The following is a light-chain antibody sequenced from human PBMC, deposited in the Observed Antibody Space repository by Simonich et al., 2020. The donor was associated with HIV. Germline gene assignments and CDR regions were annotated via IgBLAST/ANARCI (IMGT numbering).Light chain of an antibody. CDR3: QQRSNWSMYT. V-gene: IGKV3-15*01. CDR2: GAS. Sequence: EIVMTQSPATLSVSPGERATLSCRASQNVTSNLAWYQQKPGQAPRLLIYGASSRASGIPARFSGSGSGTEFTLTISSLQSEDFAVYYCQQRSNWSMYTFGQGTKLEIK. J-gene: IGKJ2*01. CDR1: QNVTSN.